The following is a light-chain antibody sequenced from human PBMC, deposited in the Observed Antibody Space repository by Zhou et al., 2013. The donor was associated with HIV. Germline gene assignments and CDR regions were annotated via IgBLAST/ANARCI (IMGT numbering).Light chain of an antibody. CDR3: QKYDNAPRT. CDR2: SAS. Sequence: DIQMTQSSSSLSASVGDRVTITCRASQGIRNSLAWYQQKPGQVPKLLIYSASTLQSGVPSRFSGSGSGTDFTLTINSLQPEDVATYFCQKYDNAPRTFGQGTKVEIK. CDR1: QGIRNS. V-gene: IGKV1-27*01. J-gene: IGKJ1*01.